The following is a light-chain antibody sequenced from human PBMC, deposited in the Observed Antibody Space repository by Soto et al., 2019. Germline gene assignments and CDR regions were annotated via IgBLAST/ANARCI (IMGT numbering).Light chain of an antibody. CDR1: QSVLYSSNNKNY. J-gene: IGKJ1*01. V-gene: IGKV4-1*01. CDR2: WAS. CDR3: QQYYSNPQT. Sequence: DIVMTQSPDSLAVSLGERATINCKSSQSVLYSSNNKNYLGWYQQKPGRPPKLLIYWASTRESGVPDRFSGSGSGTDFTLTISSLQAEDVAVYYCQQYYSNPQTFGQGTKVEIK.